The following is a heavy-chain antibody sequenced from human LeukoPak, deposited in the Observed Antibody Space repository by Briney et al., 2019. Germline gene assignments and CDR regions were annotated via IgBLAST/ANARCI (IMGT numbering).Heavy chain of an antibody. Sequence: ASVKVSCKTSRYTFTGYYIHWVRQAPGQGLEWMGWINPNGGGTNYPQKFQGRVTMTRDTSISTAYMELTRLRSDDTAVYYCTRDGGQHLGVLNYWGQGTQVIVSS. D-gene: IGHD2-2*01. CDR3: TRDGGQHLGVLNY. J-gene: IGHJ4*02. CDR1: RYTFTGYY. V-gene: IGHV1-2*02. CDR2: INPNGGGT.